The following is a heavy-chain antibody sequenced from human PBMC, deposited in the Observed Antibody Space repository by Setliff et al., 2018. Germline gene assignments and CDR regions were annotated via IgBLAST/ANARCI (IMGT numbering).Heavy chain of an antibody. D-gene: IGHD5-12*01. J-gene: IGHJ6*03. CDR1: GYTFTDYY. CDR2: INPNSGGT. Sequence: GASVKVSCKASGYTFTDYYIHWVRQAPGQGLEWMGWINPNSGGTNPAQRFQGRVTMTRDTSITTAYMELSSLRSDDTAVYYCARERGDIVTTTSYYYYLDVWGKGTTVTVS. CDR3: ARERGDIVTTTSYYYYLDV. V-gene: IGHV1-2*02.